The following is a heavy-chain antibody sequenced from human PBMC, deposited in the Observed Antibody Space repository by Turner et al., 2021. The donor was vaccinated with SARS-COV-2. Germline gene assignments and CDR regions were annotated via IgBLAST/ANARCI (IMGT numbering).Heavy chain of an antibody. Sequence: EVQLVEPGGGLVKPGGSLRLSCAASGFTFSSYSMNWVRQAPGKGLEWVSSISSSSSYIYYADSVKGRFTISRDNAKNSLYLQMNSLRAEDTAVYYCARARWHYYDSSGYYPDAFDIWGQGTMVTVSS. CDR3: ARARWHYYDSSGYYPDAFDI. CDR1: GFTFSSYS. J-gene: IGHJ3*02. V-gene: IGHV3-21*01. D-gene: IGHD3-22*01. CDR2: ISSSSSYI.